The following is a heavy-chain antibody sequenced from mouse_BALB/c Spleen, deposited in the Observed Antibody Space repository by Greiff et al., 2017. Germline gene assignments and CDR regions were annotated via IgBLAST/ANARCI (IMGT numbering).Heavy chain of an antibody. D-gene: IGHD1-2*01. J-gene: IGHJ2*01. V-gene: IGHV5-17*02. Sequence: EVQVVESGGGLVQPGGSRKLSCAASGFTFSSFGMHWVRQAPEKGLEWVAYISSGSSTIYYADTVKGRFTISRDNPKNTLFLQMTSLRSEDTAMYYCARSPHYYGYGDYWGQGTTLTVSS. CDR2: ISSGSSTI. CDR3: ARSPHYYGYGDY. CDR1: GFTFSSFG.